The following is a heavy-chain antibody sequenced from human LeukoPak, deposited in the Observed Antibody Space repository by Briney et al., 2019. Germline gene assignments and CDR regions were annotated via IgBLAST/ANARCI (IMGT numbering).Heavy chain of an antibody. CDR2: IYTSGST. D-gene: IGHD1-14*01. V-gene: IGHV4-4*07. Sequence: SETLSLTCTVSGGSISSYYWSWIRQPAGKGLGWIGRIYTSGSTNYNPSLKSRVTMSVDTSKNQFSLKLSSVTAADTAVYYCARDSTPDVPFDYWGQGTLVTVSS. J-gene: IGHJ4*02. CDR1: GGSISSYY. CDR3: ARDSTPDVPFDY.